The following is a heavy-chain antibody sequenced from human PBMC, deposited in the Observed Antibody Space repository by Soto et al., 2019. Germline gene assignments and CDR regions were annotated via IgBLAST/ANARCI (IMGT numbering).Heavy chain of an antibody. CDR2: INHSGST. CDR1: GGSFSGYY. V-gene: IGHV4-34*01. J-gene: IGHJ4*02. D-gene: IGHD2-8*02. CDR3: ARDKITGLFDY. Sequence: PSETLSLTCAVYGGSFSGYYWTWIRQPPGTGLEWIGEINHSGSTNYNPSLKSRVTISVDTSKNQFSLKLTSVTAADTAVYYCARDKITGLFDYGGQGTLVPVSS.